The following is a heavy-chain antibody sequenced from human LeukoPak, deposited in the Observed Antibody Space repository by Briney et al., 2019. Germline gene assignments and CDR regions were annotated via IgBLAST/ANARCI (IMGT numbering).Heavy chain of an antibody. CDR3: ARERNYYDSSGYYYA. J-gene: IGHJ3*01. CDR2: ISRSSSTI. D-gene: IGHD3-22*01. V-gene: IGHV3-48*01. CDR1: GFTFSSYS. Sequence: GGSLRLSCAASGFTFSSYSMNWVCQAPGKGLEWVSDISRSSSTIYYADSVKGRFTISRDNAKNSRYLQMNSLRAEDTAVYYCARERNYYDSSGYYYAWGQGTMVTVSS.